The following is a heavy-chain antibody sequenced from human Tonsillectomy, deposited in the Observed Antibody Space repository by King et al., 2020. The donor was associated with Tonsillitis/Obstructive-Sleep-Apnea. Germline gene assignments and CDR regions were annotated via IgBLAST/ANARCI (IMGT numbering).Heavy chain of an antibody. V-gene: IGHV4-59*01. CDR3: ARRITIFGVAGGMDV. D-gene: IGHD3-3*01. CDR2: IYYSGST. Sequence: VQLQESGPGLVKPSETLSLTCTVSGGSISSYYWSWIRQPPGKGLEWIGYIYYSGSTNYNPSLKSGVTISVDTSKNQFSLKLSSVTAADTAVYYCARRITIFGVAGGMDVWGQGTTVTVSS. J-gene: IGHJ6*02. CDR1: GGSISSYY.